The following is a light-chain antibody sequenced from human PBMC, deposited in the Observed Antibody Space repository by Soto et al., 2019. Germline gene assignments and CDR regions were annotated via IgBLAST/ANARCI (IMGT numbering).Light chain of an antibody. Sequence: DIQMTQSPSSLSASVGDRVTITCRASQSISSYLNWYQQKPGKAPKLLIYAASSLQSGVPSRFSGSGSGTDFTLTISSLQPEDFATYSCQQSYSTLFTFGGGTKVEIK. CDR1: QSISSY. V-gene: IGKV1-39*01. J-gene: IGKJ4*01. CDR3: QQSYSTLFT. CDR2: AAS.